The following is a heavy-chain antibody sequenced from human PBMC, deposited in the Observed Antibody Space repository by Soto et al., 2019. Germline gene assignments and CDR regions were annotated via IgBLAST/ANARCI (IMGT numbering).Heavy chain of an antibody. CDR2: ITHSGIT. D-gene: IGHD1-26*01. J-gene: IGHJ4*02. V-gene: IGHV4-34*01. CDR1: GGSFNGFY. CDR3: PRGYAENWHTTHY. Sequence: QVQVQQWGAGLVKPSETLSRTCAVDGGSFNGFYWSWIRQPPGKGLEWIGEITHSGITHYNPSVKSRVSISLDTSENKLTVKLTSVTDADTAVYCCPRGYAENWHTTHYWGPGTLVTVSS.